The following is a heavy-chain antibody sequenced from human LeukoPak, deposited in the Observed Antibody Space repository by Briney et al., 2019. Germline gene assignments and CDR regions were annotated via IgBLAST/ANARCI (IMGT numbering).Heavy chain of an antibody. V-gene: IGHV3-48*04. D-gene: IGHD1-26*01. Sequence: GGSLRLSCAASGFTFSSYSMNWVRQAPGKGREWVSYISSSSSTIYYADSVKGRFTISRDNAKNSLYLQMNSLRAEDTAVYYCARDLSGSYYWGQGTLVTVSS. CDR2: ISSSSSTI. CDR1: GFTFSSYS. J-gene: IGHJ4*02. CDR3: ARDLSGSYY.